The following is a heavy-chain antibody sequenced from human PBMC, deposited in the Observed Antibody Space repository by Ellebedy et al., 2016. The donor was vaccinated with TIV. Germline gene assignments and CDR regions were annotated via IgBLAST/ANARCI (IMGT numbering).Heavy chain of an antibody. J-gene: IGHJ6*02. Sequence: AASVKVSCKASGYTFTGYYMHWVRQAPGQGLEWMGWINPNSGGTNYAQKFQGRVTMTRDTSISTACMELSRLRSDDTAVYYCARTRGYSGYDSYGMDVWGQGTTVTVSS. V-gene: IGHV1-2*02. CDR2: INPNSGGT. D-gene: IGHD5-12*01. CDR3: ARTRGYSGYDSYGMDV. CDR1: GYTFTGYY.